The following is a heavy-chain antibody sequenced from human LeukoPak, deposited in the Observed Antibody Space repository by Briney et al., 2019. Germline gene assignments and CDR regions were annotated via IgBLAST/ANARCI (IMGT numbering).Heavy chain of an antibody. CDR3: ARGGGQSGITMIVPTGAFDI. CDR1: GYTFTSYG. Sequence: ASVKVSCKASGYTFTSYGISWVRQAPGQGLEWMGWISAYNGNTNYAQKLQGRVTMTTDTSTSTAYMELRSLRSDDTAVYYCARGGGQSGITMIVPTGAFDIWGQGTMVTVSS. CDR2: ISAYNGNT. D-gene: IGHD3-22*01. V-gene: IGHV1-18*01. J-gene: IGHJ3*02.